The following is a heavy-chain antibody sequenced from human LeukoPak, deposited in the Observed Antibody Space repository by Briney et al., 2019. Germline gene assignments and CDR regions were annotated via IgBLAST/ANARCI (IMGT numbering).Heavy chain of an antibody. CDR2: IQQDGSEK. V-gene: IGHV3-7*04. Sequence: PGGSLRLSCAASGFTFSDYWMSWGGQAPGKGLEWVANIQQDGSEKYNVDSVKGRFTISRDNAKKSLFLQVSSLRGEDTAVYYCARDRGFSYGIDFWGQGTLVSVSS. CDR1: GFTFSDYW. D-gene: IGHD5-18*01. CDR3: ARDRGFSYGIDF. J-gene: IGHJ4*02.